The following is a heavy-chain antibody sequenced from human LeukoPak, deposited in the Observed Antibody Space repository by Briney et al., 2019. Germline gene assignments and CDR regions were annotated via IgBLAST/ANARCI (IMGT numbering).Heavy chain of an antibody. Sequence: PGGSLRLSCVASGFTFSSYAMSWVRQAPGKGLEWVSAISGSGGSTYYADSVKGRFTISRDNSKNTLYLQMNSLRAEDTAVYYCAKDLRKYCSSTSCLMDVWGQGTTVTVSS. V-gene: IGHV3-23*01. J-gene: IGHJ6*02. CDR3: AKDLRKYCSSTSCLMDV. CDR1: GFTFSSYA. D-gene: IGHD2-2*01. CDR2: ISGSGGST.